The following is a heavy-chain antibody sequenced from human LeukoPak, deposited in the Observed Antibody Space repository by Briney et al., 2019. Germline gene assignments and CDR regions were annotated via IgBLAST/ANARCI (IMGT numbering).Heavy chain of an antibody. Sequence: SETLSLTCTVSGDSISDYSWSWIRQPAGKGLEWIGYIYYSGSTNYNPSLKSRVTISVDTSKNQFSLKLSSVTAADTAVYYCARVYYYYYMDVWGKGTTVAVSS. J-gene: IGHJ6*03. CDR1: GDSISDYS. V-gene: IGHV4-59*01. CDR3: ARVYYYYYMDV. CDR2: IYYSGST.